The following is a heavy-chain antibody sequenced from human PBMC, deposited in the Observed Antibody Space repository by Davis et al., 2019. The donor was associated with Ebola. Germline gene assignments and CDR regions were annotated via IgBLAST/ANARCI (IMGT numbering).Heavy chain of an antibody. J-gene: IGHJ4*02. CDR3: ASLRQTYDSSGYSQPFDY. D-gene: IGHD3-22*01. Sequence: LRLSCTVSGGSISSGGYHWSWIRQHPGKGLEWIAYIYYTGFPYYNPSLRSRLTISLDTSKNQFSLKLNSATAADTAVYYCASLRQTYDSSGYSQPFDYWGQGSLVTVSS. CDR1: GGSISSGGYH. V-gene: IGHV4-31*03. CDR2: IYYTGFP.